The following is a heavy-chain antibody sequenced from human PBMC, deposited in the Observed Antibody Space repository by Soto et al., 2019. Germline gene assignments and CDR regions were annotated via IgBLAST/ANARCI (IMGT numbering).Heavy chain of an antibody. CDR2: ISYDGSTK. CDR3: AKDRPSTSPGGDY. CDR1: GFSFSSYG. D-gene: IGHD3-16*01. V-gene: IGHV3-30*18. J-gene: IGHJ4*02. Sequence: ESGGGVVQPGRSLRLSCAASGFSFSSYGMHWVRQAPGKGLEWVTVISYDGSTKYYADSVEGRFTISRDNSKNTLYLQMNGRKAEDTAGYYCAKDRPSTSPGGDYWGQGTLVTVSS.